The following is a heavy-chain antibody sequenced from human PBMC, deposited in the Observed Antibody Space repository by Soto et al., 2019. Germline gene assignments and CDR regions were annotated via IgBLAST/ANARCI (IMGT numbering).Heavy chain of an antibody. D-gene: IGHD1-1*01. J-gene: IGHJ4*02. V-gene: IGHV4-39*01. Sequence: SETLSLSCAVSGGSISSRDYYWAWMRQPPGKGLEWIGTIHYTGKTYYNPSLKNRVTISVDPSKNQFSLELSSVTAADMTVYYCARHPYKDNERRVFYLDYWGQGMLVTVSS. CDR1: GGSISSRDYY. CDR3: ARHPYKDNERRVFYLDY. CDR2: IHYTGKT.